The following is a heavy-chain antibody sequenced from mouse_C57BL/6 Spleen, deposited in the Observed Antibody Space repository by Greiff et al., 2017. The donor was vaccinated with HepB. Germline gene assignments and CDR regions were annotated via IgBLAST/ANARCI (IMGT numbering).Heavy chain of an antibody. Sequence: EVHLVESGGGLVKPGGSLKLSCAASGFTFSDYGMHWVRQAPEKGLEWVAYISSGSSTIYYADTVKGRFTISRDNAKNTLFLQMTSLRSEDTAMYYCARGGNYVRLYFDYWGQGTTLTVSS. CDR1: GFTFSDYG. CDR3: ARGGNYVRLYFDY. V-gene: IGHV5-17*01. CDR2: ISSGSSTI. D-gene: IGHD2-1*01. J-gene: IGHJ2*01.